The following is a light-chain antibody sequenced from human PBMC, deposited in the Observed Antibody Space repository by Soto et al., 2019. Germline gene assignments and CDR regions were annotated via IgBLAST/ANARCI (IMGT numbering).Light chain of an antibody. J-gene: IGKJ1*01. Sequence: DIQITQSPSTLSASVGDRVTITCRASQSISSWLAWYQQKPGKATKLLIYDASSLESGVPSRFSGSGSGTEFTLTISSLQPDDFATYYCQQYNSYLVTFGQGTKVDIK. CDR2: DAS. CDR3: QQYNSYLVT. CDR1: QSISSW. V-gene: IGKV1-5*01.